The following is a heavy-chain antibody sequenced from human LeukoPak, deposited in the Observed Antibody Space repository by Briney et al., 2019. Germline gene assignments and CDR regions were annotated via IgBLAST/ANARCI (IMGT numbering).Heavy chain of an antibody. J-gene: IGHJ3*02. CDR1: GGSFSGYY. CDR3: CIAAAGTSSLVVAFDI. CDR2: INHSGST. Sequence: SETLSLTCAVYGGSFSGYYWSWIRQPPGKGLEWIGEINHSGSTNYNPSLKSRVTISVDTSKNQFSLKLSSVTAADTAVYYCCIAAAGTSSLVVAFDIWGQGTMVTVSS. V-gene: IGHV4-34*03. D-gene: IGHD6-13*01.